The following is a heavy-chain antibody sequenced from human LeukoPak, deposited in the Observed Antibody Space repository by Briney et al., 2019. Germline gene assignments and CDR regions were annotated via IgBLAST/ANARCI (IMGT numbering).Heavy chain of an antibody. CDR1: GGSLSGFY. D-gene: IGHD1-1*01. CDR2: INHSGTT. Sequence: SETLSLTCAVHGGSLSGFYWSWIRQPPGKGLEWIGEINHSGTTNYNPSRKSRVTISVDTSKNQVSLDLASVTAADTAVYYCARASSFDKTTRWNPAYFGPWGPGSLVTVAS. CDR3: ARASSFDKTTRWNPAYFGP. J-gene: IGHJ5*02. V-gene: IGHV4-34*01.